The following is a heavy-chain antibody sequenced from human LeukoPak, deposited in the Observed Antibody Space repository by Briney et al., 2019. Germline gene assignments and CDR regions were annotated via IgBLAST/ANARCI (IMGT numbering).Heavy chain of an antibody. CDR1: GFTSSSYW. CDR2: IISDGSST. Sequence: GGSLRLSCAASGFTSSSYWMHWVRQAPGEGLVWVSRIISDGSSTSYADSVKGQFTISRDNAKNTLYLQMNSLRAEDTAVYYCARDRRYYDSSGYRGRAFDIWGQGTMVTVSS. D-gene: IGHD3-22*01. CDR3: ARDRRYYDSSGYRGRAFDI. V-gene: IGHV3-74*01. J-gene: IGHJ3*02.